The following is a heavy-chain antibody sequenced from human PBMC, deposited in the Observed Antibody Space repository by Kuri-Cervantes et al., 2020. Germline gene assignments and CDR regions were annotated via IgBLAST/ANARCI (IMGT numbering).Heavy chain of an antibody. CDR3: ARGGIMVRGVFKSVSGMDV. CDR2: INPNSGGT. Sequence: ASVKVSCKASGYTFTGYYMHWVRQAPGQGLEWMGWINPNSGGTNYAQKFQGRVTMTRDTSISTAYMELSGLTSEDTAVYYCARGGIMVRGVFKSVSGMDVWGQGTTVTVSS. CDR1: GYTFTGYY. V-gene: IGHV1-2*02. J-gene: IGHJ6*02. D-gene: IGHD3-10*01.